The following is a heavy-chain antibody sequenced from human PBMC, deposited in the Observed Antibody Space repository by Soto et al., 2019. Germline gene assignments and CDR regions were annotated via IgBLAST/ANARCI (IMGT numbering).Heavy chain of an antibody. CDR2: IAYDGSNK. V-gene: IGHV3-30-3*01. CDR3: ARDVESGSSQYYYYYYGIDV. D-gene: IGHD1-26*01. Sequence: QVQLVESGGAVVQPGRSLRLSCAASGFTFSSYAMHWVRQAPGKGLEWVAVIAYDGSNKYYADSVKGRFTISRDNSKNTLYLQMNSLRAEDTAVYYCARDVESGSSQYYYYYYGIDVWGQGTTVTVSS. J-gene: IGHJ6*02. CDR1: GFTFSSYA.